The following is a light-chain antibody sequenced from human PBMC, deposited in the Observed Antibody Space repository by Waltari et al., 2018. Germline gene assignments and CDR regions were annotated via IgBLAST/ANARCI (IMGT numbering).Light chain of an antibody. V-gene: IGLV2-14*01. Sequence: QSALTQPASVSGSPGQSITISCSGTDSDVGAYDFVSWYHQHPGKAPHLIIYEVSNRPSGISNRFSASKSGNTASLTIAGLQAEDEADDYCSSYTTSSAPGVFGTGTRVTVL. CDR2: EVS. CDR1: DSDVGAYDF. CDR3: SSYTTSSAPGV. J-gene: IGLJ1*01.